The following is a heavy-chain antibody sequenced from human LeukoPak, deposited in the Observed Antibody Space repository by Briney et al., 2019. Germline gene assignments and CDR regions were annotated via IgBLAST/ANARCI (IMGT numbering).Heavy chain of an antibody. CDR3: ARSHGDYDYFDY. D-gene: IGHD4-17*01. CDR1: GYSFTSYW. J-gene: IGHJ4*02. V-gene: IGHV5-51*01. Sequence: GQSLKISCMGSGYSFTSYWIGWARQMPGKCLEWMGIIYPGDSDTRYSPSFQGQVTPSADKSISTAYLQWSSPKAPDTAMYYCARSHGDYDYFDYWGQGTLVTVSS. CDR2: IYPGDSDT.